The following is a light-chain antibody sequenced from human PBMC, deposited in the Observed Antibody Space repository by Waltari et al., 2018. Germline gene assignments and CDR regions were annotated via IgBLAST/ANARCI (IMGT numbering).Light chain of an antibody. CDR3: CSYAGRGTYV. J-gene: IGLJ1*01. CDR2: EVF. CDR1: TSYVGSYYL. V-gene: IGLV2-23*02. Sequence: QSALTQPASVSGTPGQSITISCSGTTSYVGSYYLVSWYQQHPGEAPKLLICEVFKRPPDTSSRFSGAKSGSTASLTISGLQPEDEADYYCCSYAGRGTYVFGSGTKVTVL.